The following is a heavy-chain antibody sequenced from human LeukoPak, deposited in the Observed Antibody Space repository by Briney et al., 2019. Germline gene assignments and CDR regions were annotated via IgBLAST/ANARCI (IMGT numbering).Heavy chain of an antibody. CDR1: GFTFSDYY. J-gene: IGHJ4*02. CDR3: ATQARPHYDFWSGYYRTFDY. D-gene: IGHD3-3*01. CDR2: INHSGST. Sequence: PGGSLRLSCAASGFTFSDYYWSWIRQPPGKGLEWIGEINHSGSTNYNPSLKSRVTISVDTSKNQFSLKLSSVTAADTAVYYCATQARPHYDFWSGYYRTFDYWGQGTLVTVSS. V-gene: IGHV4-34*08.